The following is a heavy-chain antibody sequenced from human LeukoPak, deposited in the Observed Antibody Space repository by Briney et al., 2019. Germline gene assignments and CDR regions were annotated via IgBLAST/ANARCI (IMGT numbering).Heavy chain of an antibody. D-gene: IGHD2-2*01. Sequence: SETLSLTCAVYGGSFSGYYWSWIRQPPGKGLEWIGEINHSGSTNYNPSLKSRVTISVDTSKNQFSLKLSSVAAADTAVYYCARLAASLNCSSTSCAFNYYYYMDVWGKGTTVTVSS. CDR2: INHSGST. V-gene: IGHV4-34*01. CDR3: ARLAASLNCSSTSCAFNYYYYMDV. J-gene: IGHJ6*03. CDR1: GGSFSGYY.